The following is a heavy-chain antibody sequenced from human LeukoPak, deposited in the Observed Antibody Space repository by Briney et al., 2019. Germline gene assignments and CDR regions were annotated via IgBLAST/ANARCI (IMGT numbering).Heavy chain of an antibody. D-gene: IGHD5-18*01. J-gene: IGHJ3*02. CDR2: MNQDGTEK. Sequence: GGSLRLSCAASGFTFSTYWMSWVRQAPGKGLEWVANMNQDGTEKNYVDSVKGRFTISRDNAKNSLCVQMNSLRAEDTAVYYCARDRGYSTFDIWGQGTMVTVSS. CDR3: ARDRGYSTFDI. CDR1: GFTFSTYW. V-gene: IGHV3-7*05.